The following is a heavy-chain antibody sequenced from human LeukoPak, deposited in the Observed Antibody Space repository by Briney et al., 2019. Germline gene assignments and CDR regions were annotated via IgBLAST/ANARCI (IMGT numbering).Heavy chain of an antibody. CDR2: VFYNGST. CDR1: GGSISDYF. Sequence: PSETLSLTCTVSGGSISDYFWSWIRQPPGKGLEWVGYVFYNGSTNYNPSLKSRVTISVDTSKNQVSLKLSSVTAADTAVYYCARQSSYYDSSGRIPYAFDIWGQGTMVTVSS. V-gene: IGHV4-59*08. D-gene: IGHD3-22*01. J-gene: IGHJ3*02. CDR3: ARQSSYYDSSGRIPYAFDI.